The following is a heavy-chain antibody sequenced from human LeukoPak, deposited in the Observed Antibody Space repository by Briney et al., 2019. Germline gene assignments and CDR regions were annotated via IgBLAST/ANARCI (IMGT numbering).Heavy chain of an antibody. CDR1: GGSISSGDYH. J-gene: IGHJ6*04. V-gene: IGHV4-30-4*01. CDR3: ARDGGITMVRGAQGGMDV. CDR2: IYYSGST. Sequence: SQTLSLTCTVSGGSISSGDYHWSWIRQPPGKGLEWIGYIYYSGSTYYNPSLKSRVTISVDTSKNQFSLKLSSVTAADTAVYYCARDGGITMVRGAQGGMDVWGKGTTVTVSS. D-gene: IGHD3-10*01.